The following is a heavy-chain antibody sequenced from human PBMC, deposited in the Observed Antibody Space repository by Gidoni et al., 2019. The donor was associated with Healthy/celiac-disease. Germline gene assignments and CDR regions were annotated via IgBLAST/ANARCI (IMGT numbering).Heavy chain of an antibody. D-gene: IGHD5-18*01. Sequence: QVQLQESRPGLVKPSQPLSLTCTVSGGSISSGGYYCSWIRQHPGKGLECIGYIYYSGSTYYNPSLKSRVTISVDTSKNQFSLKLSSVTAADTAVYYCAGDRVDTAMGGNYYYYGMDVWGQGTTVTVSS. J-gene: IGHJ6*02. CDR1: GGSISSGGYY. CDR3: AGDRVDTAMGGNYYYYGMDV. CDR2: IYYSGST. V-gene: IGHV4-31*03.